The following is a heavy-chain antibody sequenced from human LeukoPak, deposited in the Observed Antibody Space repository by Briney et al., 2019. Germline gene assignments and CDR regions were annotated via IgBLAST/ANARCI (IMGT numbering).Heavy chain of an antibody. CDR3: ARETLEGKFDP. CDR1: AGSISNYY. Sequence: SVTLSLTCNVSAGSISNYYWTWIRQPPGEGLEWIGYIYCSGSTNYNPSLKSRVTISIDTSKNQFSLKLSSVTAADTAVYYCARETLEGKFDPWGQGILVTVSS. CDR2: IYCSGST. V-gene: IGHV4-59*01. J-gene: IGHJ5*02. D-gene: IGHD1-1*01.